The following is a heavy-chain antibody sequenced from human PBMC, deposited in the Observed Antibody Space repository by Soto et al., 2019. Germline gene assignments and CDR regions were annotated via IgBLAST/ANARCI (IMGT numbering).Heavy chain of an antibody. CDR3: ARQNPGLAHFDY. J-gene: IGHJ4*02. D-gene: IGHD3-9*01. Sequence: SETLSLTCTVSGGSISSSSYYWGWIRQPPGKGLEWIGSIYYSGSTYYNPALKSRVTISVDTSKNQFSLKLISVTAADTAVYYCARQNPGLAHFDYWGQGTLVTVSS. CDR1: GGSISSSSYY. CDR2: IYYSGST. V-gene: IGHV4-39*01.